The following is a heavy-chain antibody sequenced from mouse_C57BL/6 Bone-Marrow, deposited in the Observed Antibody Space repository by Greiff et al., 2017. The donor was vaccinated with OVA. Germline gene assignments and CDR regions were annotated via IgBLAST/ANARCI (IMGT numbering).Heavy chain of an antibody. D-gene: IGHD1-1*01. CDR1: GYAFSSYW. J-gene: IGHJ1*03. CDR3: ASSYYYGSYWYFDV. Sequence: SGAELVKPGASVKISCKASGYAFSSYWMNWVKQRPGKGLEWIGQIYPGDGDTNYNGKFKGKATLTADKSSSTAYMQLSSLTSEDSAVYFCASSYYYGSYWYFDVWGTGTTVTVSS. CDR2: IYPGDGDT. V-gene: IGHV1-80*01.